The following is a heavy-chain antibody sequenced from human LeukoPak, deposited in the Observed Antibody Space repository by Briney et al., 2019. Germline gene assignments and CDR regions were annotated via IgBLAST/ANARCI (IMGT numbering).Heavy chain of an antibody. CDR2: INPSGGRT. CDR3: ARGSRFLDY. Sequence: AASVKVSCEASGYTFTSDYIHWVRQAPGQGLEWLGIINPSGGRTTYGQNFQGRVTMTRDTSTSTVYMELSSLRSEDTAVYYCARGSRFLDYWGQGTLVTVSS. CDR1: GYTFTSDY. V-gene: IGHV1-46*01. J-gene: IGHJ4*02. D-gene: IGHD3-3*01.